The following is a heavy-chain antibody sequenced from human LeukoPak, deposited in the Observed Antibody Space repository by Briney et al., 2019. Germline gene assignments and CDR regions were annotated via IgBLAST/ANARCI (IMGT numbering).Heavy chain of an antibody. J-gene: IGHJ5*02. CDR2: IYYSGST. V-gene: IGHV4-31*03. CDR3: ARDVGPRQGYNWFDP. CDR1: GGSISSGGYY. Sequence: PSQTLSLTCTVSGGSISSGGYYWSWIRQHPGKGLEWIGYIYYSGSTYYNPSLKSRVTISVDTSKNQFSLRLSSVTAADTAVYYCARDVGPRQGYNWFDPWGQGTLVTVSS.